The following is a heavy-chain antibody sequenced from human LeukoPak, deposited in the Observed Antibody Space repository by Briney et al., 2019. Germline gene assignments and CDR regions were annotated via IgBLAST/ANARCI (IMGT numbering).Heavy chain of an antibody. CDR3: ARDIDSSGAFDY. D-gene: IGHD3-22*01. Sequence: GGSLRLSCAASGFTFDDYAMHWVRQAPGKGLEWVSGISWNSGSIGYADSVKGRFTISRDNAKNSLYLQMNSLRAEDTAVYYCARDIDSSGAFDYWGQGTLVTVSS. J-gene: IGHJ4*02. CDR1: GFTFDDYA. V-gene: IGHV3-9*01. CDR2: ISWNSGSI.